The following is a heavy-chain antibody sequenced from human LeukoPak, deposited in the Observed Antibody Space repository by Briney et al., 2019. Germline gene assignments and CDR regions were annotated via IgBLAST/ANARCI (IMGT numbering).Heavy chain of an antibody. J-gene: IGHJ4*02. CDR2: INPNSGGT. D-gene: IGHD6-19*01. V-gene: IGHV1-2*02. CDR1: GYTFTGYY. CDR3: ARDIVGAVAGIYFDY. Sequence: ASVKVSCKASGYTFTGYYMHWVRPAPGQGLEWMGWINPNSGGTNYAQKFQGRVTMTRDTFISTAYMELSRLRSDDTAVYYCARDIVGAVAGIYFDYWGQGTLVTVSS.